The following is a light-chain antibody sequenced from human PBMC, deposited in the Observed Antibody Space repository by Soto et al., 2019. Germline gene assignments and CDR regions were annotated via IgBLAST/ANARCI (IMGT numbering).Light chain of an antibody. CDR3: CSYAGSYYV. CDR2: DVS. V-gene: IGLV2-11*01. J-gene: IGLJ1*01. Sequence: QSALTQPGSVSGSPGQSVTISCTGTSSDVGGYNYVSWYQQHPGKAPKLMIYDVSKRPSGVPDRFSGSKSGNTASLTVSGRQAEDEADYYCCSYAGSYYVFGSGTKLTVL. CDR1: SSDVGGYNY.